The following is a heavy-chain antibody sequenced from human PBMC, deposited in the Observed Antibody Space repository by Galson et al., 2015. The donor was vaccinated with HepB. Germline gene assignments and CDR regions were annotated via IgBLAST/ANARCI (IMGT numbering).Heavy chain of an antibody. CDR1: GYTLIELS. J-gene: IGHJ4*02. CDR2: FDPEDGEI. D-gene: IGHD6-19*01. Sequence: SVKVSCKVSGYTLIELSMHWVRQAPGKGLEWMGGFDPEDGEIIYAQKFQGRISMTEDTSTDTAYVELSSLRSEDTAVYYCATLDSSGWYYFNYWGQGTLVTVSS. CDR3: ATLDSSGWYYFNY. V-gene: IGHV1-24*01.